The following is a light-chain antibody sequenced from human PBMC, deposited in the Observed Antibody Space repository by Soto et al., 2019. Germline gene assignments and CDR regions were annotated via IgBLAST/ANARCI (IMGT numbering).Light chain of an antibody. CDR1: SGSIASDY. Sequence: NFMLTQPHSVSESPGQTVTISCTGSSGSIASDYVQWYQQRPGSAPINVIFEDSQRPSGVPDRFSGSIYSSSNSAALTISRLTTEADADYHCQYVDGRDVVFGGGTKLTVL. CDR3: QYVDGRDVV. J-gene: IGLJ2*01. CDR2: EDS. V-gene: IGLV6-57*02.